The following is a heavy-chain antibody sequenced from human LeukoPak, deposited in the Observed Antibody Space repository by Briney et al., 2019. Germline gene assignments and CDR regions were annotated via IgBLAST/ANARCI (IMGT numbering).Heavy chain of an antibody. J-gene: IGHJ4*02. CDR2: ISYYGNIA. CDR1: GFTFSSYA. D-gene: IGHD6-13*01. V-gene: IGHV3-30*04. Sequence: PGRSLRLFCAASGFTFSSYAMHWVRQAPGKGLEWVAVISYYGNIATYADSVRGRFTVSRDNSKNTLYLQMNSLRAEDTAVYFCARDAVWYSSGWYEDYWGQGNLVTVSS. CDR3: ARDAVWYSSGWYEDY.